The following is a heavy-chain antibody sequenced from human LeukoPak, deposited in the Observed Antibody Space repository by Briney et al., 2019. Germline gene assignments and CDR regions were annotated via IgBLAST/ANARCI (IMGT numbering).Heavy chain of an antibody. CDR3: SRDSPLWFGGLSV. Sequence: SETLSLTCTVSGGSISSSSYYWGWIRQPPGKGLEWIGSIYYSGSTYYNPSLKSRVTISVDTSKNQFSLKLSSVTAADTAVYYCSRDSPLWFGGLSVWGKGTTVTVSS. D-gene: IGHD3-10*01. CDR2: IYYSGST. CDR1: GGSISSSSYY. V-gene: IGHV4-39*07. J-gene: IGHJ6*04.